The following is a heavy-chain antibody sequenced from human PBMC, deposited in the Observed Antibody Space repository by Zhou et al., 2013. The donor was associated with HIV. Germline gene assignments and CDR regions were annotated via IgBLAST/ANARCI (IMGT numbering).Heavy chain of an antibody. CDR2: MNPNSGNT. D-gene: IGHD2-2*01. J-gene: IGHJ2*01. CDR1: GYTFTSYD. CDR3: ARRVVPAAREGWYFDL. V-gene: IGHV1-8*03. Sequence: QVQLVQSGAEVKKPGASVKVSCKASGYTFTSYDINWVRQATGQGLEWMGWMNPNSGNTGYAQKFQGRVTITRNTSISTAYMELSSLRSEDTAVYYCARRVVPAAREGWYFDLWGRGTLVTVSS.